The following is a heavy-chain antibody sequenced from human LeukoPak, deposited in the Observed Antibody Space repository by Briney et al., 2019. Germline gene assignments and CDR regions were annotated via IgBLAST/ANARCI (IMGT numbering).Heavy chain of an antibody. V-gene: IGHV4-34*01. Sequence: SETLSLTCAVYGGSFSGYYWSWIRQPPGKGLEWIGEINHSGSTNYNPSLKSRVTISVDTSKNQFSLKLSSVTAADTAVYYCARGLSRYFTYASYYYGMDAWGQGTTVTVSS. CDR1: GGSFSGYY. CDR3: ARGLSRYFTYASYYYGMDA. D-gene: IGHD2-2*01. J-gene: IGHJ6*02. CDR2: INHSGST.